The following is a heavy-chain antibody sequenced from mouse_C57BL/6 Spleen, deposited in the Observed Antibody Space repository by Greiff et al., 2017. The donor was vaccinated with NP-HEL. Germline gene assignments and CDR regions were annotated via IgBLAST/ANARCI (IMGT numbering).Heavy chain of an antibody. J-gene: IGHJ3*01. CDR2: IDPETGGT. Sequence: VKLLESGAELVRPGASVTLSCKASGYTFTDYEMHWVKQTPVHGLEWIGAIDPETGGTAYNQKFTGKAILTADKSSSTAYMELRSLTSEDSAGFHWTSGGLLRNFFFAYWGQGTLVTVSA. CDR3: TSGGLLRNFFFAY. V-gene: IGHV1-15*01. D-gene: IGHD2-10*01. CDR1: GYTFTDYE.